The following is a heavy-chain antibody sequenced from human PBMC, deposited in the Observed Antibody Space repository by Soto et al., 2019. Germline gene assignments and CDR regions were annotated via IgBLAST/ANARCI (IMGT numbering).Heavy chain of an antibody. Sequence: SETLSLTCTVSGGSISSSSYYWGWIRQPPGKGLEWIGSIYYSGSTYYNPSLKSRVTISVDTSKNQFSLKLSSVTAADTAVYYCARGEWLYLNWFDPWGQGTLVTVSS. D-gene: IGHD3-3*01. CDR2: IYYSGST. V-gene: IGHV4-39*01. CDR3: ARGEWLYLNWFDP. CDR1: GGSISSSSYY. J-gene: IGHJ5*02.